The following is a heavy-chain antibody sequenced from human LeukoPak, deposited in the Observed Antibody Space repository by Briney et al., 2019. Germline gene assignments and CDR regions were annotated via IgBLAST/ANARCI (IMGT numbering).Heavy chain of an antibody. D-gene: IGHD5-24*01. CDR3: ASPGERDGYNYDY. V-gene: IGHV3-7*02. Sequence: GGSLRLSCAASGFTFSSYWMSWVRQAPGKGPEWVANIKVDGIERYYADSVKGRFTISRDNAKNSLYLQMNSLRAEDTAVYYCASPGERDGYNYDYWGQGTLVIVSS. CDR2: IKVDGIER. CDR1: GFTFSSYW. J-gene: IGHJ4*02.